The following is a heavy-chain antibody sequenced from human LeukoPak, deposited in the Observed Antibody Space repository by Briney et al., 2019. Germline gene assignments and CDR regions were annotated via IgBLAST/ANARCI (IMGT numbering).Heavy chain of an antibody. V-gene: IGHV3-23*01. CDR2: ISGSGGST. CDR1: GFTFSDYY. J-gene: IGHJ4*02. Sequence: PGGSLRLSCAASGFTFSDYYMSWVRQAPGKGLEWVSAISGSGGSTYYADSVKGRFTISRDNSKNTLYLQMNGLRAEDTAVYYCAKRSYDSIDWGQGTLVTVSS. D-gene: IGHD3-22*01. CDR3: AKRSYDSID.